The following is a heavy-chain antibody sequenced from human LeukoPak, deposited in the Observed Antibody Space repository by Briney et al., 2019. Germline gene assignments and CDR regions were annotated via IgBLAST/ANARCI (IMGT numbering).Heavy chain of an antibody. V-gene: IGHV3-43*02. CDR2: ITANGDST. CDR1: VFSFAYCD. Sequence: PGGSLRLSCAASVFSFAYCDVHWVRQAPGKGLEWVSLITANGDSTYYADSVKGRFTISRDNSKNSLSLQMNSLRTEDTALYYCAKDIEAGTAGFSFDYWGQGTLVAVSS. CDR3: AKDIEAGTAGFSFDY. J-gene: IGHJ4*02. D-gene: IGHD2-21*02.